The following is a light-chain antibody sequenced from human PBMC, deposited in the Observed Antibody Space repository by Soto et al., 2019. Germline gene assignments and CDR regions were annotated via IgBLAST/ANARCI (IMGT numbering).Light chain of an antibody. V-gene: IGLV2-23*02. CDR3: CSYAGSSTFYV. J-gene: IGLJ1*01. CDR2: EVS. CDR1: SSDVGDHNY. Sequence: QSALTQPPSASGSPGQSVTISCTGTSSDVGDHNYVSWYQQHPGKAPKLMIYEVSKWPSGVSNRFSGSKSGNTASLTISGLQAEDEADYYCCSYAGSSTFYVFGTGTKVTVL.